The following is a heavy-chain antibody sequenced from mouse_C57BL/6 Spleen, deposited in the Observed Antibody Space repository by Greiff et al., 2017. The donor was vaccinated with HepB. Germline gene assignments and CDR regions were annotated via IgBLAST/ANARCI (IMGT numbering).Heavy chain of an antibody. Sequence: VQLQQSGPELVKPGASVKISCKASGYAFSSSWMNWVKQRPGKGLEWIGRIYPGDGDTNYNGKVKGKATLTADKSSSTADMQLSSLTSEDSAVYFCARDGLYAMDYWGQGTSVTVSS. CDR1: GYAFSSSW. CDR2: IYPGDGDT. V-gene: IGHV1-82*01. D-gene: IGHD2-3*01. CDR3: ARDGLYAMDY. J-gene: IGHJ4*01.